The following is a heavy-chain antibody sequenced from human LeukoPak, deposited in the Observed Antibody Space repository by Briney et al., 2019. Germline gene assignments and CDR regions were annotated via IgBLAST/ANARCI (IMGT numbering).Heavy chain of an antibody. J-gene: IGHJ4*02. CDR2: ISGSGGST. CDR3: AKDRSCTNDICHGDFDY. V-gene: IGHV3-23*01. CDR1: GFTFSSYA. Sequence: GGSLRLSCAASGFTFSSYAVSWVRQAPGKGLGWVSSISGSGGSTYSADSVRGRFTISRDNSKNTLYLQMNSLRAEDTALYYCAKDRSCTNDICHGDFDYWGQGTLVTVSS. D-gene: IGHD2-8*01.